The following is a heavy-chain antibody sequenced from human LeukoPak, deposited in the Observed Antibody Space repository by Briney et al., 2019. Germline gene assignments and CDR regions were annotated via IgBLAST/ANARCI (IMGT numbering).Heavy chain of an antibody. CDR3: ARRLLREIPFWAFDI. V-gene: IGHV5-51*01. CDR1: GYSFTSYW. CDR2: TYPGDSET. D-gene: IGHD3-3*01. J-gene: IGHJ3*02. Sequence: GESLKISCKGSGYSFTSYWIGWVRQMPGKGLEWMGITYPGDSETRYSPSSQGQVTISADKSISTAYLQWSSLKASDTAMYYCARRLLREIPFWAFDIWGQGTMVTVSS.